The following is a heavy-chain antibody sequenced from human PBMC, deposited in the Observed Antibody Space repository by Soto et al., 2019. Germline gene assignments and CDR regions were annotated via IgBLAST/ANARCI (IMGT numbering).Heavy chain of an antibody. J-gene: IGHJ4*03. CDR2: IYPRDSEV. Sequence: GESLKISCRASGYDFNNLWLGWVRQVPGKGLGWVGIIYPRDSEVRDSPAYQGRVTISVDKSINAAHLQWSGLNASNTAMYYGERHFDCSTSSCDIDYWGQGSTVTGSS. CDR1: GYDFNNLW. CDR3: ERHFDCSTSSCDIDY. D-gene: IGHD2-2*01. V-gene: IGHV5-51*01.